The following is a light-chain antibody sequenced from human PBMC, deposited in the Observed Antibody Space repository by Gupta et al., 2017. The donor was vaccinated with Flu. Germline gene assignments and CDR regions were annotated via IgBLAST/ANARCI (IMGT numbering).Light chain of an antibody. J-gene: IGLJ2*01. CDR3: SSYTRISGTLAVL. Sequence: ISCTGTSSDVGGYDFVSWYQHHPGKAPKLLISEVSNRPSGVSSRFSGSKSGNTASLTISGLQTEDEADYYCSSYTRISGTLAVLFGGGTKLTVL. CDR1: SSDVGGYDF. V-gene: IGLV2-14*01. CDR2: EVS.